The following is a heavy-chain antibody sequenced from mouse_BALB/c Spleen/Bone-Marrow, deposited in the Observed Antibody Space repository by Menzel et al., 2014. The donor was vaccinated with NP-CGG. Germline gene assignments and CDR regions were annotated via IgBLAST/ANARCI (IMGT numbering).Heavy chain of an antibody. CDR1: GYSITSGYY. CDR3: ARGNYYGSTSGYYFDY. Sequence: VQLKESGPGLVKPSQSLSLTCSVTGYSITSGYYWNWIRQFPGNKLEWMGYISYDGSNNYNPSLKNRISITRDTSKNQFFLKLNSVTTEDSVTYYCARGNYYGSTSGYYFDYWGQGTTLTVSS. V-gene: IGHV3-6*02. CDR2: ISYDGSN. J-gene: IGHJ2*01. D-gene: IGHD1-1*01.